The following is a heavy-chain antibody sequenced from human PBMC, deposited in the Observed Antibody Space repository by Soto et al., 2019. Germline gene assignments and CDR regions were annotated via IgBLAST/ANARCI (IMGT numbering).Heavy chain of an antibody. J-gene: IGHJ4*02. CDR3: TLRQDTSRGPIY. CDR1: GFSLTTRGMT. V-gene: IGHV2-5*01. Sequence: SGPTLVNPTQTLTLTCTVSGFSLTTRGMTLGWIRQPPGKAPEWLALSTQYSPSLQSRLTFTEDTSKNQVVLTMTNMDPVDTATYYCTLRQDTSRGPIYWGQGIIVTVSS. CDR2: ST. D-gene: IGHD6-13*01.